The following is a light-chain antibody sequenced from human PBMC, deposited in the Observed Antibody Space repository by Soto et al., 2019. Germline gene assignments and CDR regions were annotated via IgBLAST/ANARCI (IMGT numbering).Light chain of an antibody. CDR2: GAS. CDR3: QQYNNWPALT. Sequence: EIVMTQSPATLSVSPGERATPSCRASQSVSSNLAWYQQKPGQAPRLLIYGASTRATGIPARFSGSRSGTEFTLTISSLQSEDFAVYYCQQYNNWPALTFGGGTKVEIK. J-gene: IGKJ4*01. CDR1: QSVSSN. V-gene: IGKV3-15*01.